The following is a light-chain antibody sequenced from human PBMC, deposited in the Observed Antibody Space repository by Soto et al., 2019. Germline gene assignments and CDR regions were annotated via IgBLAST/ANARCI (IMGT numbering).Light chain of an antibody. Sequence: EIVLTQSPGTLSLSPGERATLSCRASQSVSSSYFAWYQQRFGQAPRLLIYGASSRATGIPDRFSGSGSGTDFTLTISRLEPEDFAVYYCQQYGSSSWTFVQGTMVDIK. CDR3: QQYGSSSWT. J-gene: IGKJ1*01. V-gene: IGKV3-20*01. CDR2: GAS. CDR1: QSVSSSY.